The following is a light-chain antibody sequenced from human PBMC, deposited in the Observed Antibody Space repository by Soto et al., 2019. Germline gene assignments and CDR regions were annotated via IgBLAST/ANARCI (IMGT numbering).Light chain of an antibody. J-gene: IGKJ1*01. V-gene: IGKV1-39*01. CDR2: AAS. CDR1: QTITNY. Sequence: DIQMTQSPSSLSASVGDRVTITCRARQTITNYLNWYQQIPGKAPKLLIYAASSVQRGVPSRFSGSGSGTHFTLTISSLQPEDFATYYCQQSYRTPPTFGQGTRVEIK. CDR3: QQSYRTPPT.